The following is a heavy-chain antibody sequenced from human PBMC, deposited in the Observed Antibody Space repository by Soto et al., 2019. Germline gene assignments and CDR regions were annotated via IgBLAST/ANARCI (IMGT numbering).Heavy chain of an antibody. J-gene: IGHJ4*02. CDR1: GDCVSNNNAA. Sequence: SQTLSLTCAISGDCVSNNNAAWNWIRQSPSRGLEWLGRTYYRSKWYNEYAVSVKSRISINPDASKNQFSLQLNSVTPEDTAVYYCAGGSGSLSYWGQGTLVTVSS. CDR2: TYYRSKWYN. V-gene: IGHV6-1*01. D-gene: IGHD3-10*01. CDR3: AGGSGSLSY.